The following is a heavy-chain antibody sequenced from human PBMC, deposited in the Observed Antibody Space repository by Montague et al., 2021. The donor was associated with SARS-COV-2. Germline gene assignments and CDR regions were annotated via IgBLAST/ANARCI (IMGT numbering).Heavy chain of an antibody. CDR3: ARARLGGYYYYFDY. CDR1: GFTFSSYA. J-gene: IGHJ4*02. Sequence: SLRLSCAASGFTFSSYALHLVRQAPGKGLEWVAVISYDLSNQYYSDSXXGLFTISRDNFKNTLYLQMNSLRAEDTAVYYCARARLGGYYYYFDYWGQGTLVTVSS. CDR2: ISYDLSNQ. V-gene: IGHV3-30*04. D-gene: IGHD2-15*01.